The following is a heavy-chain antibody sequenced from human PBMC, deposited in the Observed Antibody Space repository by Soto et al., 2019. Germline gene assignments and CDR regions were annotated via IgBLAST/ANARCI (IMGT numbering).Heavy chain of an antibody. V-gene: IGHV4-30-4*01. CDR3: ARDSPYYYDSS. CDR1: GGSISSGDYY. Sequence: SETLSLTCTVSGGSISSGDYYWSWIRQPPGKGLEWIGYIYYSGSTYYNPSLKSRVTISVDTSKNQFSLKLSSVTAADTAVYYCARDSPYYYDSSWGQGTLVTVSS. D-gene: IGHD3-22*01. CDR2: IYYSGST. J-gene: IGHJ4*02.